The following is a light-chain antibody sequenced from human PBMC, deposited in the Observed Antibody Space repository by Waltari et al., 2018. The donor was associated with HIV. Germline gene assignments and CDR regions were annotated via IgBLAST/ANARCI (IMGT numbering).Light chain of an antibody. Sequence: EIVMTQSPATLSVSPGERATLSCRASQSVSNNLAWYQQKPGQAPRLLIYGASTRATGIPARFSGSGSGTEFTLTIGSLQSEDFAVYSCQQYNHWPVYTFGQGTRLETK. CDR3: QQYNHWPVYT. J-gene: IGKJ2*01. V-gene: IGKV3-15*01. CDR2: GAS. CDR1: QSVSNN.